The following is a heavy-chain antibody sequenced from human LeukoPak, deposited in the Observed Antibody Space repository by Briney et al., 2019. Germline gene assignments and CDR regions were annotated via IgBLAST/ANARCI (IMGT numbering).Heavy chain of an antibody. CDR3: AGEGGSDY. J-gene: IGHJ4*02. D-gene: IGHD3-16*01. V-gene: IGHV4-34*01. Sequence: SGTLSLTCAVYNGSFGGYYWSWIRQPPGKGLEWIGEINHRGRTNYNPSLKSRVTMSVNTSKNQFSLKLSSVTAADTAVYYCAGEGGSDYWGQGTLVTVSS. CDR1: NGSFGGYY. CDR2: INHRGRT.